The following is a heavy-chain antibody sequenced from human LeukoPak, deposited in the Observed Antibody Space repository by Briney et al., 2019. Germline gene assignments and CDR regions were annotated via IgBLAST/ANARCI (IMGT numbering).Heavy chain of an antibody. CDR2: IYKSGDP. CDR3: PRRSVYSSGDWFDT. D-gene: IGHD6-19*01. J-gene: IGHJ5*02. Sequence: SQTLSLTCTVSLVALSANTDSSVPIRQSPSKGLEWLGCIYKSGDPYYNPSLESRLTISLSTSRNQCYLHLPPLTAAVRDTLYFPRRSVYSSGDWFDTWGQGILVTVSS. V-gene: IGHV4-39*01. CDR1: VALSANTDS.